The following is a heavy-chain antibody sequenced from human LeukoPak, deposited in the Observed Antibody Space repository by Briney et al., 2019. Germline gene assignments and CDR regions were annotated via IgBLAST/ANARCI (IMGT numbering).Heavy chain of an antibody. V-gene: IGHV4-4*09. Sequence: TSETLSLTCTVSGGSISSYYWSWIRQPPGEGLEWIGYICTSGSTNYNPSLKSRVTISVDTSKNQFSLKLSSVTAADTAVYYCARQVTMVRGVSTFAFDIWGQGTMVTVSS. D-gene: IGHD3-10*01. CDR1: GGSISSYY. J-gene: IGHJ3*02. CDR3: ARQVTMVRGVSTFAFDI. CDR2: ICTSGST.